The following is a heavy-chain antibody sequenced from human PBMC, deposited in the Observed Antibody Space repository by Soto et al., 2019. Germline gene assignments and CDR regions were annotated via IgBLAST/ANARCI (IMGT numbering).Heavy chain of an antibody. CDR3: ARDSGPLPYYYYGMDV. Sequence: PSETLSLTCTVSGGSISSYYWSWIRQPAGKGLEWIGRIYTSGSTNYNPSLKSRVTMSVDTSKNQFSLKLSSVTAADTAVYYCARDSGPLPYYYYGMDVWGQGTTVTVS. CDR2: IYTSGST. V-gene: IGHV4-4*07. CDR1: GGSISSYY. J-gene: IGHJ6*02.